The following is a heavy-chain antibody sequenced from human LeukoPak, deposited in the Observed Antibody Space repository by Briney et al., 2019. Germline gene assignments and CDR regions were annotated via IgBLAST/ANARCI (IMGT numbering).Heavy chain of an antibody. V-gene: IGHV3-30*18. Sequence: GGSLRLSCAASGFTFSSYGMHWVRQTPGKVLEWVAVISYDGSNKYYADSVKGRFTISRDNSKNTLYLQMNSLRAEDTAVYYCAKDLKFGGVIVPFDYWGQGTLVTVSS. CDR1: GFTFSSYG. D-gene: IGHD3-16*02. CDR2: ISYDGSNK. CDR3: AKDLKFGGVIVPFDY. J-gene: IGHJ4*02.